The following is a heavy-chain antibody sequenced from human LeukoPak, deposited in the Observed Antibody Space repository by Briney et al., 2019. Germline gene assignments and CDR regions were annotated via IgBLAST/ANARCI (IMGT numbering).Heavy chain of an antibody. J-gene: IGHJ4*02. D-gene: IGHD2-2*01. CDR3: ARVGFTTSWSNFDY. CDR2: VNPNGGDT. V-gene: IGHV1-2*06. CDR1: GYNFPAYF. Sequence: GASVKVSCKAAGYNFPAYFVHWVRQAPGQGLERMGRVNPNGGDTNYAQKFQGRVTMASDTSISTAYMELSSLISDDTAVYYCARVGFTTSWSNFDYWGQGTPVTVSS.